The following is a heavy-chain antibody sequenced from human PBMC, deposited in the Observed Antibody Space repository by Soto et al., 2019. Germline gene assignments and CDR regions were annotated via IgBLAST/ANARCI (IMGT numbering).Heavy chain of an antibody. D-gene: IGHD6-6*01. CDR2: ISFDGNIK. J-gene: IGHJ1*01. CDR1: GFTFSDYA. Sequence: PGGSLRLSCAASGFTFSDYAMYWVRQAPGKGLEWVSVISFDGNIKYYADSVKGRFTISRDNSKNTLYLQMNSLRAEDTAVYYCASEYSSSSVYFQHWGQGTLVTVPS. V-gene: IGHV3-30-3*01. CDR3: ASEYSSSSVYFQH.